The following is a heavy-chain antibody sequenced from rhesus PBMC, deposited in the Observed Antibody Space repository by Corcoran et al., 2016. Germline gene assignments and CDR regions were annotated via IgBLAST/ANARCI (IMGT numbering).Heavy chain of an antibody. CDR1: GYTLTDYF. CDR3: ARDPSITMIVVITQKWYFDL. V-gene: IGHV1S2*01. J-gene: IGHJ2*01. Sequence: QVQLVQSGAEVKKPGSSVKVSCKASGYTLTDYFMHWVRQAPRQGLEWMGWINPYNGNTKYAQKFQGRFTMTRDTSTSAAYMELGSLRSEDTAVYYCARDPSITMIVVITQKWYFDLWGPGTPITISS. D-gene: IGHD3-28*01. CDR2: INPYNGNT.